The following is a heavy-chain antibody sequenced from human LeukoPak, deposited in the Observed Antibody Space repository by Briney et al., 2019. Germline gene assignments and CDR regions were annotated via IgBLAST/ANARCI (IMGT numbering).Heavy chain of an antibody. V-gene: IGHV3-30*18. CDR3: AKGGFSLDY. Sequence: PGRSLRLSCAASGFTFSSYGMHWVRQAPGKGLEWVAVISYDGSNKYYADSVKGRFTISRDNSKNTLYLQMNSLRAEDTAVYYCAKGGFSLDYWGQGTLVTVSS. D-gene: IGHD6-25*01. CDR1: GFTFSSYG. CDR2: ISYDGSNK. J-gene: IGHJ4*02.